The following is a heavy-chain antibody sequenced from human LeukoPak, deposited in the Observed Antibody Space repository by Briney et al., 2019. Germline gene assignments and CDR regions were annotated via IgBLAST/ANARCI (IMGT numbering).Heavy chain of an antibody. D-gene: IGHD4-23*01. V-gene: IGHV3-53*01. CDR1: GFTVSSNY. Sequence: GGSLRLSCAASGFTVSSNYMSWVRQAPGKGLEWVSVIYSGGSTYYADSVKGRFTISRDNSKNTLYLQMNSLRAEDTAVYYCARADTVALHYYGMDVWGQGTTVTVSS. J-gene: IGHJ6*02. CDR3: ARADTVALHYYGMDV. CDR2: IYSGGST.